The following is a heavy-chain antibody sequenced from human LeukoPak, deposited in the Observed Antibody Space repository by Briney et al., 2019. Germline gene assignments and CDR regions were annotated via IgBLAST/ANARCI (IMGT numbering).Heavy chain of an antibody. CDR3: ARGNWNYASFWFDP. J-gene: IGHJ5*02. Sequence: SETLSLTCTVSGGSISSYYWSWIRQPPGKGLEWIGYISYSGSINYNPSLKSRVSISVETSKNQFSLKLSSVTAADTAVYYCARGNWNYASFWFDPWGQGTLVTVSS. D-gene: IGHD1-7*01. CDR1: GGSISSYY. V-gene: IGHV4-59*01. CDR2: ISYSGSI.